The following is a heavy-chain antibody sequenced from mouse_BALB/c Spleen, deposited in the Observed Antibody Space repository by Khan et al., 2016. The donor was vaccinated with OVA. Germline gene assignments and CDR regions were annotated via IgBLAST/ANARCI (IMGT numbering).Heavy chain of an antibody. D-gene: IGHD2-10*02. Sequence: EVQLQESGPGLVKPSQSLSLTCTVTGYSITSDYAWNWIRQFPGNKLEWMGFISYSGNTKYNPSLKSRISVTRDTSKNQFFLQLNAVTTEDTATYYCARVYGGDFDCWGHGTTLTVSS. V-gene: IGHV3-2*02. J-gene: IGHJ2*01. CDR1: GYSITSDYA. CDR2: ISYSGNT. CDR3: ARVYGGDFDC.